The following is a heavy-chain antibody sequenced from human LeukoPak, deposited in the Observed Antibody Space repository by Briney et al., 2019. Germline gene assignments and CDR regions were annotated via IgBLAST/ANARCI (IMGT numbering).Heavy chain of an antibody. V-gene: IGHV4-61*02. D-gene: IGHD3-3*01. Sequence: PSQTLSLTCTVSGGSISSDNYYYSWIRQPAGKGLEWIGRIYTSGSTNYNPSLKSRVTISVDTSKNQLSLKLTSVTAADTAVYYCAPGRFLEWLSPPADYWGQGTLVTVSS. CDR2: IYTSGST. J-gene: IGHJ4*02. CDR1: GGSISSDNYY. CDR3: APGRFLEWLSPPADY.